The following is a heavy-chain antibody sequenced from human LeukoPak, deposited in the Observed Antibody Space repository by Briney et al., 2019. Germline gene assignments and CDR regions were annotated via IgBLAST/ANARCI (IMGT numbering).Heavy chain of an antibody. D-gene: IGHD5-18*01. CDR2: INHSGST. J-gene: IGHJ4*02. CDR1: GGSFSGYY. Sequence: SETLSLTCAVYGGSFSGYYWSWIRQPPGKGLEWIGEINHSGSTNYNPSLKSRVTISVDTSKNQFSLKLSSVTTADTAVYYCARGYSYGDYWGQGTLVTVSS. V-gene: IGHV4-34*01. CDR3: ARGYSYGDY.